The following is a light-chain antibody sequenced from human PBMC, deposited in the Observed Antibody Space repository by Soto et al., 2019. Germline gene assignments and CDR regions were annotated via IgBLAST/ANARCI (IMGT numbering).Light chain of an antibody. CDR1: QSIGSSY. V-gene: IGKV3-20*01. Sequence: EIVLTQSPATLSLSPGERATLSCRASQSIGSSYLVWYQQKPGQAPRLLIYGASSRATGSPDRFSGGGSGTDFSLTISRLDPEDFAVYYCQQHSSSPITFGQGTRLEIK. J-gene: IGKJ5*01. CDR2: GAS. CDR3: QQHSSSPIT.